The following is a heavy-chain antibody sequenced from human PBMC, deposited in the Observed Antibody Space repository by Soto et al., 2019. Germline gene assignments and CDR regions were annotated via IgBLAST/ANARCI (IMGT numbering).Heavy chain of an antibody. J-gene: IGHJ4*02. CDR3: AKEGNRVRGPDY. Sequence: EVQLLESGGGLVQPGGSLRLSCAASGFIFSNYVLSWVGQAPGKGLEWVSAISGTGGSTYYADSVKGRFTISRDNSKNMLYVRMNSLRVEDTAVYYCAKEGNRVRGPDYWGQGTLVTVSS. CDR1: GFIFSNYV. CDR2: ISGTGGST. D-gene: IGHD3-10*01. V-gene: IGHV3-23*01.